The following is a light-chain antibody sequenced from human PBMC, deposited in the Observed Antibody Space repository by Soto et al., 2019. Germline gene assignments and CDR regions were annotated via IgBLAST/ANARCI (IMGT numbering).Light chain of an antibody. J-gene: IGKJ1*01. CDR1: QSIGSA. Sequence: EIVLTQSPATLSVSPGDRATLSCRASQSIGSAVAWYHQRSGQAPRLLIYGASIRATGIPARFSGSGSGTEFTLTISTLQSEDFAIYYCQHYNNWPPWTFGQGTKVDNK. CDR3: QHYNNWPPWT. V-gene: IGKV3-15*01. CDR2: GAS.